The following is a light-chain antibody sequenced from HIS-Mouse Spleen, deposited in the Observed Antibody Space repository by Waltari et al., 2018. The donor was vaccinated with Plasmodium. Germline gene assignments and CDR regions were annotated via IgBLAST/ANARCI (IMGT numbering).Light chain of an antibody. J-gene: IGLJ2*01. CDR3: QVWDSSSDHVV. Sequence: SYVLTQPPSVSVAPGKTARITCGGNNIGSKSVHWYQQKPGQAPVLVVYDDSDRPSGIAERFSGSNSGNTATLTISRVEAGDEADYCCQVWDSSSDHVVFGGGTKLTVL. V-gene: IGLV3-21*03. CDR2: DDS. CDR1: NIGSKS.